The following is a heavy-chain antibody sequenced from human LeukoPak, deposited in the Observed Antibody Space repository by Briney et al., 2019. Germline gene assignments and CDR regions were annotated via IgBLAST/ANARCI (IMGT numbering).Heavy chain of an antibody. CDR1: GFTFSIYW. CDR2: IKQDGSEK. CDR3: ARAPSFDSSGFDAFDI. J-gene: IGHJ3*02. D-gene: IGHD3-22*01. Sequence: GGSLRLSCAASGFTFSIYWMSWLRQAPGKGLEWVANIKQDGSEKYYVDSVKGRFTISRDNAKNSLYLQMNSLRAEDTAVYYRARAPSFDSSGFDAFDIWGQGTMVTVSS. V-gene: IGHV3-7*01.